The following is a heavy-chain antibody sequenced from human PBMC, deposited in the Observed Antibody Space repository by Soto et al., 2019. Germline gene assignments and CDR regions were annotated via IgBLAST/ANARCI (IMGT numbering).Heavy chain of an antibody. J-gene: IGHJ4*02. CDR3: ARAPGFYGDFFDY. CDR1: GFTVSTNF. CDR2: IYSGGST. D-gene: IGHD4-17*01. V-gene: IGHV3-66*01. Sequence: PGGSLRLSCAASGFTVSTNFMSWVRQVPGKGLEWVSVIYSGGSTYYADSVKGRFTISRDNAKNSLYLQMNSLRAEDTAFYYCARAPGFYGDFFDYWGQGTLVTVSS.